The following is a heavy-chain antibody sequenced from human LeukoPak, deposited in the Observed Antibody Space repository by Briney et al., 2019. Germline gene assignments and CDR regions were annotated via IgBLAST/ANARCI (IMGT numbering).Heavy chain of an antibody. CDR2: IKTDGSQI. D-gene: IGHD3-22*01. V-gene: IGHV3-7*01. CDR3: AMKERSGYYYPAPFYMDV. J-gene: IGHJ6*03. CDR1: GFTFSSYW. Sequence: PGGSLRLSCVASGFTFSSYWMTWVRQAPGKGLEWVANIKTDGSQIYYVDSVKGRFTISRDNAKNSLYLQMNSLRAEDTAVYYCAMKERSGYYYPAPFYMDVWGKGTTVTVSS.